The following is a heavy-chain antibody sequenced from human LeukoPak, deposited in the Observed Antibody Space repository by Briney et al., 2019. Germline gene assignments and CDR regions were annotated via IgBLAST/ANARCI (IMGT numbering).Heavy chain of an antibody. CDR3: ANIGYNHYFDY. D-gene: IGHD5-24*01. CDR2: INPNSGGT. CDR1: GYTFTDYY. V-gene: IGHV1-2*02. Sequence: ASVTVSCKSSGYTFTDYYMHWVRQAPGQGLEWMGWINPNSGGTNYAQKFRGRVTMTRDTSITTAYMELSSLRSDDTAVYYCANIGYNHYFDYWGQGTLVTVSS. J-gene: IGHJ4*02.